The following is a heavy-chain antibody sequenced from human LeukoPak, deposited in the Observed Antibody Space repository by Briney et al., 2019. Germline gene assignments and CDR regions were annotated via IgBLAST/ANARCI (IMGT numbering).Heavy chain of an antibody. D-gene: IGHD3-9*01. CDR2: INPSGGST. J-gene: IGHJ4*02. CDR1: GYTFTTYY. V-gene: IGHV1-46*01. Sequence: CASVKVSCKASGYTFTTYYVRWVRQAPGQGLEWMGIINPSGGSTTYAQKFRGRLTMTRDMSTSTVYMELSSLRSEDTAVYYCARGSRPVYNLLTGKRYFDYWGQGTLLTVSS. CDR3: ARGSRPVYNLLTGKRYFDY.